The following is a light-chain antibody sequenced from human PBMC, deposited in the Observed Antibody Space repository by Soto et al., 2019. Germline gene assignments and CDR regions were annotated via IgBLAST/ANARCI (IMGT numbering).Light chain of an antibody. J-gene: IGKJ4*01. V-gene: IGKV1-33*01. CDR2: DAS. Sequence: DIQMTQSPSSLSASVGDRVTITCQASQDISNYLNWYQHKPGKAPKLLIYDASNLETGVPSRFSGCGSGTDFTFTISSLQPEDSATYYGQPYDNLPPLAFGGGAKVESK. CDR1: QDISNY. CDR3: QPYDNLPPLA.